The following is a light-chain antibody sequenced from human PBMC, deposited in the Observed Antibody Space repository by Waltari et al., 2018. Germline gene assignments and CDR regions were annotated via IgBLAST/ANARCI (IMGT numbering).Light chain of an antibody. V-gene: IGKV1-9*01. CDR1: QGISSY. CDR2: SAS. CDR3: QHRSSYLFT. Sequence: IQLTQSPSFLSASVGDRVTITCRASQGISSYLAWYQQKPGKAPKLLIYSASTLQSGVPSRFSGRGSGTEFTLTISSLQPEDVATYYCQHRSSYLFTFGPGTKVDIK. J-gene: IGKJ3*01.